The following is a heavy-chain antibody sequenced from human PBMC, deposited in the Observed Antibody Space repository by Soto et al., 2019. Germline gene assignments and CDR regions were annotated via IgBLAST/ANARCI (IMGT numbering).Heavy chain of an antibody. Sequence: EVQLVESGGGLVQPGGSLKLSCAVSGFTFSVSAIHWVRQASGKGLEWVGRIRSKADNYATAYGAAVNGSFSISRDDSKNTAFLQMSSLNPEHTAVYYCARLAEWEYYDGMDVWGQGTTVTVSS. CDR3: ARLAEWEYYDGMDV. V-gene: IGHV3-73*02. J-gene: IGHJ6*02. D-gene: IGHD1-26*01. CDR1: GFTFSVSA. CDR2: IRSKADNYAT.